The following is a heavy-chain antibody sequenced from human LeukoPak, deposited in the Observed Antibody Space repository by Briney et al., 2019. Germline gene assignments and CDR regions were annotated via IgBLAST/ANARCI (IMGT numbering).Heavy chain of an antibody. V-gene: IGHV3-23*01. D-gene: IGHD6-13*01. CDR1: GFTFSSYS. CDR3: AKAAAGPYYYYGMDV. Sequence: VGSLRLSCAASGFTFSSYSMSWVRQAPGMWLEGVSSISGSGCSTYYPDSVKGRFTISRDNSKNTLYLQKNRLRAEDTAVYYCAKAAAGPYYYYGMDVWGKGTTVTVSS. CDR2: ISGSGCST. J-gene: IGHJ6*04.